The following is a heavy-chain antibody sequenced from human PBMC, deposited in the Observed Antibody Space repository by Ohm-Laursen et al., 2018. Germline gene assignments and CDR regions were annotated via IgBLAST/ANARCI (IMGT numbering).Heavy chain of an antibody. D-gene: IGHD3-10*02. V-gene: IGHV1-2*02. J-gene: IGHJ4*02. Sequence: ASVKVSCKSSGYTFTYYMHWVRQAPGQGLEWMGWINPDSGGSNYAQKFQGRVTMTRDTSISTAYMEMSMLRSDDTAVYYCARDLDTYYYAPGVYWGQGTLVTVSS. CDR1: GYTFTYY. CDR3: ARDLDTYYYAPGVY. CDR2: INPDSGGS.